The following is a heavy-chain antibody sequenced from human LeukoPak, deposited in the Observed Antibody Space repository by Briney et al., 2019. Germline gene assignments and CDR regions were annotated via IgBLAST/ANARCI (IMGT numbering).Heavy chain of an antibody. CDR2: INHSGST. CDR1: GGSFSGYY. Sequence: SETLSLTCAVYGGSFSGYYWSWLRQPRGKGLEGIGEINHSGSTNYNPSLKSRVTISVDTSKNQFSLKLSSAPAADTAVYYCARGHMASYSPLGRLGKNYYYMDVWGKGTTVTVSS. V-gene: IGHV4-34*01. D-gene: IGHD3-16*01. CDR3: ARGHMASYSPLGRLGKNYYYMDV. J-gene: IGHJ6*03.